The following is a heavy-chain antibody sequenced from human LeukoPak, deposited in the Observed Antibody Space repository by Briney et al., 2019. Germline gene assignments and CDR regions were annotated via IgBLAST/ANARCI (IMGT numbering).Heavy chain of an antibody. J-gene: IGHJ4*02. V-gene: IGHV4-4*09. CDR3: AAAPNSYYFDY. CDR2: IYSGGDT. CDR1: SGSISSYY. Sequence: PSETLSLTCTVSSGSISSYYWSWIRQPPGKGLEWIGNIYSGGDTSYNPSLKSRVTTSVDTSKNQFSLKLTSVTAADTAVYSCAAAPNSYYFDYWGQGTLVTVSS. D-gene: IGHD2-15*01.